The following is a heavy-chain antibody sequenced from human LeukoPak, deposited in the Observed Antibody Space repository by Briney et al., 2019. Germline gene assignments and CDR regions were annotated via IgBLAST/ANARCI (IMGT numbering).Heavy chain of an antibody. CDR2: ISYDGSNK. CDR1: GFTFSSYA. CDR3: AREKYCSSTSCPFDY. D-gene: IGHD2-2*01. Sequence: GGSLRLSCAASGFTFSSYAMSWVRQAPGKGLEWVAVISYDGSNKYYADSVKGRFTISRDNSKNTLYLQMNSLRAEDTAVYYRAREKYCSSTSCPFDYWGQGTLVTVSS. J-gene: IGHJ4*02. V-gene: IGHV3-30-3*01.